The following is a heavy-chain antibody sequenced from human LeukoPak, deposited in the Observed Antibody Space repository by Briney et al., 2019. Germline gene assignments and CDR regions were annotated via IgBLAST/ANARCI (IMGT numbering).Heavy chain of an antibody. CDR2: IYPGDSAT. V-gene: IGHV5-51*01. J-gene: IGHJ6*02. Sequence: GESLKISCKGSGYSFTSYWIGWVRQLPGKGLGWMGIIYPGDSATRYSPSFQGQVTISADKSISTAYLQWRSLKSSDTAMYYCARGAPNDDFDYYYCMDVWGQGTTVTVSS. D-gene: IGHD2-21*02. CDR1: GYSFTSYW. CDR3: ARGAPNDDFDYYYCMDV.